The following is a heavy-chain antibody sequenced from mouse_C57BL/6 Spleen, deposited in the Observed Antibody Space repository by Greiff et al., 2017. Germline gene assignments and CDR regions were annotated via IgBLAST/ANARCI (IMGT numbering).Heavy chain of an antibody. D-gene: IGHD1-1*01. J-gene: IGHJ2*01. V-gene: IGHV8-8*01. CDR2: IWWDDDK. Sequence: QVTLKVSGPGILQPSQTLSLTCSFSGFSLSTFGMGVGWIRPPSGQGLGWLAQIWWDDDKYYNPALKSRLIISKDASKTQVFLKIANVDTADTATDYCARIAPPITTVGDYFDYWGQGTTLTVSS. CDR3: ARIAPPITTVGDYFDY. CDR1: GFSLSTFGMG.